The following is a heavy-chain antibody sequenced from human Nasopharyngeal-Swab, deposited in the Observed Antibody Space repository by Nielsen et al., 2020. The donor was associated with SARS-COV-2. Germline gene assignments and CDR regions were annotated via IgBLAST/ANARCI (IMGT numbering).Heavy chain of an antibody. CDR1: GFTFNNYN. V-gene: IGHV3-21*01. CDR2: ISSSSSYI. CDR3: ARDGLDYDFWSAYFMDV. D-gene: IGHD3-3*01. J-gene: IGHJ6*02. Sequence: GESLKISCAASGFTFNNYNFNWVRQAPGKGLEWVSSISSSSSYIYYADSVKGRFTISRDNAKNSLYLQVNSLRAEDTAVYYCARDGLDYDFWSAYFMDVWGQGTTVTVSS.